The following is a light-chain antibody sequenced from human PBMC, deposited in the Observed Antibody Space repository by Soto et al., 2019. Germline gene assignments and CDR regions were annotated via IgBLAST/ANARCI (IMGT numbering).Light chain of an antibody. J-gene: IGKJ4*01. CDR1: QPIINY. V-gene: IGKV1-39*01. CDR3: QQYKSWPPLT. Sequence: DIQMTQSPSSLSASIGDRVTIACRASQPIINYLSWYQQKLGKAPKLLIYAASTLQSGVPSRFSGSGSGTDFTLTISSLQPEDFAIYYCQQYKSWPPLTFGGGTKVE. CDR2: AAS.